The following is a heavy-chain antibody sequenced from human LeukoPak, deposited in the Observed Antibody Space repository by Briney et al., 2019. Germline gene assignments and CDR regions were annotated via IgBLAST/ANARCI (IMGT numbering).Heavy chain of an antibody. CDR1: GDSVSSNSAA. CDR3: ARGDPAEVRYFDWLESRGMDV. CDR2: TNYRSKWYN. J-gene: IGHJ6*02. Sequence: SQTLSLTCAISGDSVSSNSAAWNWIRQSPSRGLEWLGRTNYRSKWYNDYAVSVKSRITINPDTSKNQFSLQLNSVTPEDTAVYYCARGDPAEVRYFDWLESRGMDVWGQGTTVTVSS. D-gene: IGHD3-9*01. V-gene: IGHV6-1*01.